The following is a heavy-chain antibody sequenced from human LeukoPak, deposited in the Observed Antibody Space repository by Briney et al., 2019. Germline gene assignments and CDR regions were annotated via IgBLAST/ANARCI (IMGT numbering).Heavy chain of an antibody. V-gene: IGHV4-39*01. Sequence: SETLSLTCIVSGGSIGSSNYYWGWIRQPPGKGLEWIGTISYIGSTYYSPSLKSRVTISVDTSKNQLSLKLSSVTAADTAVYYCARHLYYDSGSSPFRWFDPWGQGTLATVSS. CDR1: GGSIGSSNYY. J-gene: IGHJ5*02. D-gene: IGHD3-10*01. CDR2: ISYIGST. CDR3: ARHLYYDSGSSPFRWFDP.